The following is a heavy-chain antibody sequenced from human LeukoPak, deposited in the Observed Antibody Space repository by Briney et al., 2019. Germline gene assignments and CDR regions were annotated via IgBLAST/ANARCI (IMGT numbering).Heavy chain of an antibody. Sequence: GGSLRLSCAASGFTFSSYWMSWVRQAPGKGLEWVANIKQDGSEKYYVDSVKGRFTISRDNAKNSLYLQMNSLRAEDTAVYYCATPKYYYDSSRLFDYWGQGTLVTDSS. V-gene: IGHV3-7*01. J-gene: IGHJ4*02. D-gene: IGHD3-22*01. CDR3: ATPKYYYDSSRLFDY. CDR1: GFTFSSYW. CDR2: IKQDGSEK.